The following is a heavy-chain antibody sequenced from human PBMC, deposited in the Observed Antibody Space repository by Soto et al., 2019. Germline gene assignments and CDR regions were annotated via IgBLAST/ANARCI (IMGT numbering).Heavy chain of an antibody. J-gene: IGHJ5*02. CDR3: AGVRYSWIDP. V-gene: IGHV3-48*01. CDR2: ISTSTTTI. D-gene: IGHD1-1*01. Sequence: PGGSLRLSCAASGFTFVDYSMNWVRQAPGKGLEWISYISTSTTTIYYADSVKGRFTISRDNAKNSLSLQMNSLRAEDTAVYYCAGVRYSWIDPWGQGTLVTVSS. CDR1: GFTFVDYS.